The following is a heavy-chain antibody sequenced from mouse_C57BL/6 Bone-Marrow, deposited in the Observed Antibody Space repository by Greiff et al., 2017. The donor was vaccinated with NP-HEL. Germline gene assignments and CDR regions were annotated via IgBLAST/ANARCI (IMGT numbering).Heavy chain of an antibody. Sequence: EVMLVESGGDLVKPGGSLKLSCAASGFTFSSYGMSWVRQTPDKRLEWVATISSGGSYTYYPDSVKGRFTISRDNAKNTLYLQMSSLKSEDTAMYYCAPPGYFDVWGTGTTVTVSS. CDR2: ISSGGSYT. CDR1: GFTFSSYG. J-gene: IGHJ1*03. V-gene: IGHV5-6*02. CDR3: APPGYFDV.